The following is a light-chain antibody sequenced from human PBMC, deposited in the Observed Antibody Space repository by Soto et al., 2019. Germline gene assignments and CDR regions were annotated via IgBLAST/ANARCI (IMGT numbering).Light chain of an antibody. CDR2: DTS. Sequence: QAVVTQEPSLTVSPGGTVTLTCGSSTGAVTSGHYPYWFQQKPGQAPRTLIYDTSKKYSWTPARFSGSLLGGKAALTLSGAQADDEADYYCFLYYSGPRVFGGGTKLTVL. V-gene: IGLV7-46*01. CDR1: TGAVTSGHY. J-gene: IGLJ3*02. CDR3: FLYYSGPRV.